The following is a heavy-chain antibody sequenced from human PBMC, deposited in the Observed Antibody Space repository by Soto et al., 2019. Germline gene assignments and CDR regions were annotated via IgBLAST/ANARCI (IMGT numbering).Heavy chain of an antibody. J-gene: IGHJ4*02. CDR2: IYSGGNT. D-gene: IGHD5-12*01. V-gene: IGHV3-53*01. Sequence: GGSLRLSCAASGFTVSSNYMSWVRQAPGKGLEWVSVIYSGGNTDYADSVKGRFTISRDNYKRTVYLQMNSLRAEDTGVYYCARARDGYNFLYEPTWGQGTLVTVSS. CDR3: ARARDGYNFLYEPT. CDR1: GFTVSSNY.